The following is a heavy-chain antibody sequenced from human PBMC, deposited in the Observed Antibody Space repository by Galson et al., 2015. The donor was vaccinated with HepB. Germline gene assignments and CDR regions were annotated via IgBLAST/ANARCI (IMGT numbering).Heavy chain of an antibody. CDR1: GYSFTNFW. J-gene: IGHJ4*02. Sequence: QSGAEVKKPGESLKISCKGSGYSFTNFWIGWVRQMPGKGLEWMGIIYPGDSDTRYSPSFQGLVTISVDKSINTAYLQWSSLKASDTAMYYCARIAPADTLFDYWGQGTLVTVSS. D-gene: IGHD2-15*01. V-gene: IGHV5-51*03. CDR3: ARIAPADTLFDY. CDR2: IYPGDSDT.